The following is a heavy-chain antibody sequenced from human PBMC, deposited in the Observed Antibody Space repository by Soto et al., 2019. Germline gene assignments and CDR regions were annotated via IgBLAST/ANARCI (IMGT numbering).Heavy chain of an antibody. D-gene: IGHD6-6*01. CDR1: GGSLSSYT. J-gene: IGHJ4*02. V-gene: IGHV1-69*02. Sequence: ASVKVSCEASGGSLSSYTISWVRQAPGQGLEWMGRIIPILGIANYAQKFQGRVTITADKSTSTAYMELSSLRSEDTAVYYCARVEGDSSSSPFDYWGQGTLVTVSS. CDR3: ARVEGDSSSSPFDY. CDR2: IIPILGIA.